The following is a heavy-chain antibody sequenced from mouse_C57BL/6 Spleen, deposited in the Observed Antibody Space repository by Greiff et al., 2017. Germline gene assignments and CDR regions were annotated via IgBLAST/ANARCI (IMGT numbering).Heavy chain of an antibody. Sequence: VQLQQSGAELVQPGASVKLSCTASGFNIKDYYMHWVKQRTEQGLEWIGRIDPEDDETKYPPNFQGKATITAATSSNTAYLQLSSLTSEDTAVYYCARNYGYDSLYFDVWGTGTTVTVSS. CDR2: IDPEDDET. CDR3: ARNYGYDSLYFDV. CDR1: GFNIKDYY. D-gene: IGHD2-2*01. J-gene: IGHJ1*03. V-gene: IGHV14-2*01.